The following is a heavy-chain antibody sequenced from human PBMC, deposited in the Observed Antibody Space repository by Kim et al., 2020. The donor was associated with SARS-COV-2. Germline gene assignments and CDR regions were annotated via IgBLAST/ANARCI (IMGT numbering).Heavy chain of an antibody. D-gene: IGHD6-6*01. J-gene: IGHJ4*02. CDR2: IYYTGTS. Sequence: SETLSLTCTVSGDSISNTNYYWAWVRQPPGNGLEWISSIYYTGTSFYKPSLKSRVTISVDTSKNHFSLKVNSVTAADTAVYYCTRETGGSSAASWGQGTLVIVSS. CDR3: TRETGGSSAAS. CDR1: GDSISNTNYY. V-gene: IGHV4-39*02.